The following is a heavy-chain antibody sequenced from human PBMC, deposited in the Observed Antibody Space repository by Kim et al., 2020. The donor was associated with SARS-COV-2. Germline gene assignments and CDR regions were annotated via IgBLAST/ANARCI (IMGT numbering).Heavy chain of an antibody. J-gene: IGHJ6*04. CDR2: INPSGGST. CDR3: ARDLTVTTQYYYYYYGMDV. CDR1: GYTFTSYY. Sequence: ASVKVSCKASGYTFTSYYMHWVRQAPGQGLEWMGIINPSGGSTSYAQKFQGRVTMTRDTSTSTVYMELSSLRSEDTAVYYCARDLTVTTQYYYYYYGMDVWGEGNTVTVSS. V-gene: IGHV1-46*03. D-gene: IGHD4-17*01.